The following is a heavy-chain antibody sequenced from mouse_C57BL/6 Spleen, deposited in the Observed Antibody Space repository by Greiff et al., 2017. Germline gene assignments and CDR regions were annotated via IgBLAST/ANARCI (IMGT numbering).Heavy chain of an antibody. CDR2: IDPETGGT. J-gene: IGHJ1*03. Sequence: VQLQQSGAELVRPGASVTLSCKASGYTFTDYEMHWVKQTPVHGLEWIGAIDPETGGTAYTQKFKGKAILTADKSSSTAYMELRSLTSEDSAVYYCTRGGWGLRLWYFDVWGTGTTVTVSS. V-gene: IGHV1-15*01. CDR3: TRGGWGLRLWYFDV. CDR1: GYTFTDYE. D-gene: IGHD2-4*01.